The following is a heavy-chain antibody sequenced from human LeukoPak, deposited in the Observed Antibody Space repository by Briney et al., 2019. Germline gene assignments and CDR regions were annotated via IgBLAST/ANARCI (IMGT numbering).Heavy chain of an antibody. CDR1: GVSISSSNSY. V-gene: IGHV4-39*07. CDR3: ARGYDSSGYCNFDY. J-gene: IGHJ4*02. Sequence: SETLSLTCTVSGVSISSSNSYWGWIRQPPGKGLEWIGEINHSGSTNYNPSLKSRVTISVDTSKNQFSLKLSSVTAADTAVYYCARGYDSSGYCNFDYWGQGTLVTVSS. D-gene: IGHD3-22*01. CDR2: INHSGST.